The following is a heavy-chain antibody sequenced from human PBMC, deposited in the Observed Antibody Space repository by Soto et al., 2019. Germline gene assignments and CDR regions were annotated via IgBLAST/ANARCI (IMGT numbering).Heavy chain of an antibody. CDR1: GFTFSSYS. Sequence: EVQLLESGGGLVQPGGSLRLSCAASGFTFSSYSMNWVRQAPGKGLEWVSSISSSSSYIYYADSVKGRFTISRDNAKNSLYLQMNSLRAEDTAVYYCARDYPETTNAFDIWGQGTMVTVSS. V-gene: IGHV3-21*01. CDR3: ARDYPETTNAFDI. J-gene: IGHJ3*02. CDR2: ISSSSSYI.